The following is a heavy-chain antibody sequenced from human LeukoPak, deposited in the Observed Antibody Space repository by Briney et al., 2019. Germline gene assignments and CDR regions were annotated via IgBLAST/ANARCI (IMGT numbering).Heavy chain of an antibody. D-gene: IGHD4-17*01. CDR1: GFTFSSYA. V-gene: IGHV3-23*01. J-gene: IGHJ2*01. CDR2: ISGSGGST. CDR3: AKEATVTSYWYFDL. Sequence: QAGGSLRLPCAASGFTFSSYAMTWVRQAPGKGLEWVSVISGSGGSTDYADSVKGRFTISRDNSKNTLYLQMNSLGAEDTAVYYCAKEATVTSYWYFDLWGRGTLVTVSS.